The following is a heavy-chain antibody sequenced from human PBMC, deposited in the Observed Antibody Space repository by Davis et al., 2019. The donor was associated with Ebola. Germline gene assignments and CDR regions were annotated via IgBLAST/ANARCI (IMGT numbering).Heavy chain of an antibody. Sequence: GESLKISCAASGFTFTSYAMNWVRQAPGKGLEWVSAISGSGSNTYYADSVKGRFTISRDISKNTLYLQMNSLRAEDTAVYYCAKDPQVQWELLYPKYYFDYWGQGTLVTVSS. D-gene: IGHD1-26*01. CDR1: GFTFTSYA. CDR3: AKDPQVQWELLYPKYYFDY. J-gene: IGHJ4*02. CDR2: ISGSGSNT. V-gene: IGHV3-23*01.